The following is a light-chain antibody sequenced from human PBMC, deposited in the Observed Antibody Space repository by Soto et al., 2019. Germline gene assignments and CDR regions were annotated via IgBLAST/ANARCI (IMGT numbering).Light chain of an antibody. CDR1: SSNIGAGYD. CDR3: QSFDINLRGSV. V-gene: IGLV1-40*01. Sequence: QSVLTQPPSVSGAPGQRVTISCSGTSSNIGAGYDVHWYHQLPGTAPKLLIFGNNNRPSGVPARFSASRSGTSASLAITGLQAEDEADYYCQSFDINLRGSVFGGGTKLTVL. J-gene: IGLJ3*02. CDR2: GNN.